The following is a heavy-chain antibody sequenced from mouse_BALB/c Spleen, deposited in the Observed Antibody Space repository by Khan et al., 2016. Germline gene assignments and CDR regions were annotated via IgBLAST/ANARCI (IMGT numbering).Heavy chain of an antibody. CDR3: VRFITTVEPYFDY. J-gene: IGHJ2*01. V-gene: IGHV3-2*02. CDR1: GYSITSDYA. D-gene: IGHD1-2*01. Sequence: VQLQQSGPGLVKPSQSLSLTCTVAGYSITSDYAWNWIRQFPGNKLEWMGYISYSGSTSYNPSLKSRISITRDTSKNQFFLQLNSVTTEDTATYYCVRFITTVEPYFDYWGQGTTLTVSS. CDR2: ISYSGST.